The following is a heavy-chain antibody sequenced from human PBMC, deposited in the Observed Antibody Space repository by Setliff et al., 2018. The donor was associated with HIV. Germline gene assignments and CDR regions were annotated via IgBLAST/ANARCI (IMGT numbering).Heavy chain of an antibody. V-gene: IGHV1-8*01. CDR3: ARGTNYYDSHSFPQYYYNAMDV. Sequence: ASVKVSCKASGYTFTSKHINWVRQATGQGLEWLGWMDPSSAATGYAQKFQGRVTLTRDTSINTAYMELSSLTSDDTAVYYCARGTNYYDSHSFPQYYYNAMDVWGQGTTVTVSS. CDR2: MDPSSAAT. CDR1: GYTFTSKH. J-gene: IGHJ6*02. D-gene: IGHD3-10*01.